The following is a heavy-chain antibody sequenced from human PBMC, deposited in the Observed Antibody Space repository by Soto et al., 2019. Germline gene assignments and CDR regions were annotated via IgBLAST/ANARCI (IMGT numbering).Heavy chain of an antibody. CDR1: SGSIDNVYW. Sequence: SETLSLTCAVSSGSIDNVYWWSWVRQPPGKGLEWIGEINPSGSTNYNPSLKSRVTISVDTSNNQFSLNVNSVTAADTAVYYCARGRITMLHWGQGTLVTVSS. D-gene: IGHD3-10*02. CDR3: ARGRITMLH. CDR2: INPSGST. V-gene: IGHV4-4*02. J-gene: IGHJ4*02.